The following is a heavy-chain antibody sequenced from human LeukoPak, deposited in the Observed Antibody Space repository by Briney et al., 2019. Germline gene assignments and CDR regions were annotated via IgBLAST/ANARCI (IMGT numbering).Heavy chain of an antibody. CDR3: ARKPIFASGRHWYYFDN. V-gene: IGHV4-34*01. Sequence: SETLSLTCAVYGGSFSGYYWSWIRQPPGKGLEWIGEINHSGSTNYNPSLKSRVTISVDTSKNQFSLKLNSVTAADTAIYYCARKPIFASGRHWYYFDNWGQGTLVTVSS. CDR1: GGSFSGYY. CDR2: INHSGST. D-gene: IGHD3-10*01. J-gene: IGHJ4*02.